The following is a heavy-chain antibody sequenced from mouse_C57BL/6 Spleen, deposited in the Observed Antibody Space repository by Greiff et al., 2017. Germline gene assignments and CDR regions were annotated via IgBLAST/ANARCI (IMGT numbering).Heavy chain of an antibody. CDR3: ARGDYGSSDWYFDV. J-gene: IGHJ1*03. Sequence: EVKLMESGPELVKPGASVKISCKASGYSFTDYNMNWVKQSNGKSLEWIGVINPNYGTTSYNQKFKGKATLTVDQSSSTAYMQLNSLTSEDSAVYYCARGDYGSSDWYFDVWGTGTTVTVSS. CDR2: INPNYGTT. V-gene: IGHV1-39*01. D-gene: IGHD1-1*01. CDR1: GYSFTDYN.